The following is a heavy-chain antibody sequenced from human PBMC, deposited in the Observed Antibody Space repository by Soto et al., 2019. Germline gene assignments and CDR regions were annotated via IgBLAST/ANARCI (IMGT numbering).Heavy chain of an antibody. Sequence: ASVKVSCKASVYTFTSYDINWVRQATGQGLEWMGWMNPNSGNTGYAQKLQGRVTMTRNTSISTAYMELSSLRSEDTAVYYCARAVQGSYYYYMDVWGKGTTVTVSS. J-gene: IGHJ6*03. V-gene: IGHV1-8*01. CDR2: MNPNSGNT. CDR1: VYTFTSYD. D-gene: IGHD1-1*01. CDR3: ARAVQGSYYYYMDV.